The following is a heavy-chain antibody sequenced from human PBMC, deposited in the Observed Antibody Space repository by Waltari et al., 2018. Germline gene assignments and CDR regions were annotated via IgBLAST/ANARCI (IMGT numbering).Heavy chain of an antibody. CDR3: ARNQVETALGY. D-gene: IGHD2-21*02. Sequence: EVQLVESGGGLIQPGGSLRLSCVASWVTVSNHYMPWLRQAPGKGLELVSLIYSGGTTYYADSVRGRFTISRDGSKNTVYLQMNSLRAEDTAVYFCARNQVETALGYWGQGTLVTVSS. V-gene: IGHV3-53*01. CDR1: WVTVSNHY. CDR2: IYSGGTT. J-gene: IGHJ4*02.